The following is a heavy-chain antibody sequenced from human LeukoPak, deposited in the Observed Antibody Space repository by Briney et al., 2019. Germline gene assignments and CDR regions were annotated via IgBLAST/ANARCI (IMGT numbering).Heavy chain of an antibody. CDR3: ARGGYCSSTSCYLLYYNYNGMDV. J-gene: IGHJ6*02. V-gene: IGHV1-8*01. D-gene: IGHD2-2*03. Sequence: ASVKVSCKASGYTFTSYDINWVRQATGQGLEWMGWMNPNSGNTGYAQKFQGRVTMTRNTSISTAYMELSSLRSEDTAVYYCARGGYCSSTSCYLLYYNYNGMDVWGQGTTVTVSS. CDR2: MNPNSGNT. CDR1: GYTFTSYD.